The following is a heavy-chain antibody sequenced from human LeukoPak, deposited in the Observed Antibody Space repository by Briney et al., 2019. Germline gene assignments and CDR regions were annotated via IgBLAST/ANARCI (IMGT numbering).Heavy chain of an antibody. CDR1: GFTLSSYA. V-gene: IGHV3-30*04. CDR3: ARDRYCSGGSCLGFDY. D-gene: IGHD2-15*01. J-gene: IGHJ4*02. Sequence: PGRSLRLSCAASGFTLSSYAMHWVRQAPGKGLEWVAVISYDGSNKYYADSVKGRFTISRDNSKNTLYLQMNSLRAEDTAVYYCARDRYCSGGSCLGFDYWGQGTLVTVSS. CDR2: ISYDGSNK.